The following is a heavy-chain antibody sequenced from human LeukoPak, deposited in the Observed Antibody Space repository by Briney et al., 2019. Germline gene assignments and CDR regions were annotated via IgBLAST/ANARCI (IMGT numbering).Heavy chain of an antibody. V-gene: IGHV1-46*01. D-gene: IGHD2-2*01. CDR1: GYSFTSYY. J-gene: IGHJ4*02. Sequence: ASVKVSCKASGYSFTSYYMHWVRHAPGQGLEWMGIINPSGGSTSYAQKFQGRVTMTRDTSTSTVYMELSSLRSEDTAVYYCARDPLGYCSSTSCYLGSRPSMIDYWGQGTLVTVSS. CDR3: ARDPLGYCSSTSCYLGSRPSMIDY. CDR2: INPSGGST.